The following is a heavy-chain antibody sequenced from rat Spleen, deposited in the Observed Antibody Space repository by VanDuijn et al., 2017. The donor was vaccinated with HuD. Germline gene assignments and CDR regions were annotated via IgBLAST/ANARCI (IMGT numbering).Heavy chain of an antibody. Sequence: QVQLKESGPGLVQPSQTLSLTCTVSGFSLTSNSVHWVRQPPGKGLEWMGAIWSGGSTDYNSALKSRLTISRDTSKSQVFLKMNSLLPEDTGTYYCARHPFMYTTDYYYYFDYWGQGVMVTVSS. D-gene: IGHD1-6*01. CDR1: GFSLTSNS. CDR2: IWSGGST. CDR3: ARHPFMYTTDYYYYFDY. V-gene: IGHV2-1*01. J-gene: IGHJ2*01.